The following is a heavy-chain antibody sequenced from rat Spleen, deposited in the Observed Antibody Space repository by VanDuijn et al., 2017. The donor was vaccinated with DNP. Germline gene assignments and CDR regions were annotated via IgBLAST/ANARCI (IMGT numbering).Heavy chain of an antibody. Sequence: EVKLVESGGGLVQPGRSLKLSCVASGFNFNNYWMGWVRQAPGKGLEWVACINTDGGTTYYPDSVKGRFTISRDNAKNTQYLQMDSLRSEDTATYYCATQGQLGITWFAYRGQGTLVTVSS. J-gene: IGHJ3*01. D-gene: IGHD1-10*01. V-gene: IGHV5S13*01. CDR3: ATQGQLGITWFAY. CDR1: GFNFNNYW. CDR2: INTDGGTT.